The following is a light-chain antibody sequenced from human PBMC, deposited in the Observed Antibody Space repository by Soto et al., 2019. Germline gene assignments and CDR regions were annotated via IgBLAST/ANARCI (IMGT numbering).Light chain of an antibody. V-gene: IGLV4-69*01. Sequence: QPVLTQSPSASASLGASVKLTCTVSSGYSSYAIAWHQQQPEKGPRYLMKLNSDGSHSKGDGIPDRFSGSSSGAERYLTIYRLQSEDEADYYCQTWGTGIAVFGGGTQLTVL. CDR3: QTWGTGIAV. CDR1: SGYSSYA. CDR2: LNSDGSH. J-gene: IGLJ7*01.